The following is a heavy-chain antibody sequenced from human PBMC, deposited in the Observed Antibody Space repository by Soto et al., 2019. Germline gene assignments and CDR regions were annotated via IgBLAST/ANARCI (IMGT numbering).Heavy chain of an antibody. D-gene: IGHD2-15*01. J-gene: IGHJ4*02. Sequence: GGSLRLSCAASGFTFSDYYMSWIRQAPGKGLEWVSYISSSGSTIYYADSVKGRFTISRDNAKNSLYLQMNSLRAEDTAVYYCARESDIVVVRAYFDYWGQGTLVTVSS. CDR2: ISSSGSTI. CDR1: GFTFSDYY. CDR3: ARESDIVVVRAYFDY. V-gene: IGHV3-11*04.